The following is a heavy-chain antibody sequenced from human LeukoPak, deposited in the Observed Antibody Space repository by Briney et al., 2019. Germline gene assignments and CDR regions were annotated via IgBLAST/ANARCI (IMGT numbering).Heavy chain of an antibody. V-gene: IGHV1-18*04. CDR2: ISAYNGNT. CDR3: ARVVPAAMAIGGAFDY. J-gene: IGHJ4*02. D-gene: IGHD2-2*01. Sequence: GASVKVSCKASGYTFTGYYMHWVRQAPGQGLEWMGWISAYNGNTNYAQKLQGRVTMTTDTSTSTAYMELRSLRSDDTAVYYCARVVPAAMAIGGAFDYWGQGTLVTVSS. CDR1: GYTFTGYY.